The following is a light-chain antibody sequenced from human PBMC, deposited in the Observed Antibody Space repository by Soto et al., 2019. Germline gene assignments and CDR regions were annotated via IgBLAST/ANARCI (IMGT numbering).Light chain of an antibody. V-gene: IGKV3-11*01. J-gene: IGKJ2*01. CDR1: QSVSNY. Sequence: EIVLTQSPATLSLSPGERATLSCRASQSVSNYLAWYQQKPGQAPRLLIYDASNRATGIPARFSGSGSGTDFTLTISXXXXXXFAVYYCQQRANWLFGQGTKLEIK. CDR3: QQRANWL. CDR2: DAS.